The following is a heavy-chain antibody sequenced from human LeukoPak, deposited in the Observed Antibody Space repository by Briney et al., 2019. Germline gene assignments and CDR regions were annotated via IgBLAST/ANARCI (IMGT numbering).Heavy chain of an antibody. CDR3: ARVRGYSFDCFDY. D-gene: IGHD5-18*01. Sequence: GASVKVSCRASGYTSTSYGISWVRQAPGQGLEWMGWISAYNGNTNYAQKFQGRVTMTRDTSISTAYMELSRLRSDDTAVYYCARVRGYSFDCFDYWGQGTLVTVSS. CDR1: GYTSTSYG. J-gene: IGHJ4*02. CDR2: ISAYNGNT. V-gene: IGHV1-18*01.